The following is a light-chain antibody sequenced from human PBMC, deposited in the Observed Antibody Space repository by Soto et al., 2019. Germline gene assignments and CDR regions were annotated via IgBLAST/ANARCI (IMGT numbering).Light chain of an antibody. J-gene: IGKJ4*01. Sequence: DIQLTQSPSFLSASVGDTVTITCRASQAMSTYLAWYQQKPGKVPKLLIRSASTLQSGVPPRFSGGGSGTEFTLTISSRQPDDSGIYYCQQLSWYQLAFGGGTNVEIK. CDR2: SAS. CDR1: QAMSTY. CDR3: QQLSWYQLA. V-gene: IGKV1-9*01.